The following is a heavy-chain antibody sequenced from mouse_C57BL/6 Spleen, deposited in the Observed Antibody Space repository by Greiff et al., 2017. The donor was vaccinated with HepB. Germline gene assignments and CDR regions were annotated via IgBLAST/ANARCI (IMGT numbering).Heavy chain of an antibody. CDR2: IWGDGST. V-gene: IGHV2-3*01. D-gene: IGHD2-4*01. CDR3: ANMITTAWFAY. Sequence: VKLVESGPGLVAPSQSLSITCTVSGFSLTSYGVSWVRQPPGKGLEWLGVIWGDGSTNYHSALISRLSISKDNSKSQVILKLNSLQTDDTATYYCANMITTAWFAYWGQGTLVTVSA. CDR1: GFSLTSYG. J-gene: IGHJ3*01.